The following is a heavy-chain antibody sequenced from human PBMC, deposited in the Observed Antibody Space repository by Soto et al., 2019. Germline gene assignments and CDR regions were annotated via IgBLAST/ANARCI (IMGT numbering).Heavy chain of an antibody. CDR2: INPSGGST. V-gene: IGHV1-46*01. CDR1: GYTFTSYY. Sequence: GASVKVSCKASGYTFTSYYMHWVRQAPGQGLEWMGIINPSGGSTSYAQKFQGRVTVTRDTSTSTVYMELSSLRSEDTAVYYCARDISSWYRKRGAFDYWGQGTLVTVSS. CDR3: ARDISSWYRKRGAFDY. J-gene: IGHJ4*02. D-gene: IGHD6-13*01.